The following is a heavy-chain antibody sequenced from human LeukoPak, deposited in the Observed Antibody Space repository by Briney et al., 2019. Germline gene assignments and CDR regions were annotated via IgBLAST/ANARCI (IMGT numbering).Heavy chain of an antibody. CDR3: ARTERWLQLRYYFDY. Sequence: VKVSCKASGYTFNSYYMHWVRQAPGQGLEWMGIINPSGGSTSYAQKFQGRVTMTRDTSTSTVYMELSSLRSEDTAVYYCARTERWLQLRYYFDYWGQGTLVTVSS. CDR2: INPSGGST. J-gene: IGHJ4*02. D-gene: IGHD5-24*01. CDR1: GYTFNSYY. V-gene: IGHV1-46*02.